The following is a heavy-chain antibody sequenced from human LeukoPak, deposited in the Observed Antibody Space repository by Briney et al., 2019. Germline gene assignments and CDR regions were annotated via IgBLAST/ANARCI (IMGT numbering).Heavy chain of an antibody. CDR3: ARDPHDNWNDLDY. CDR1: GFTFRSHW. CDR2: IKEDGAEK. Sequence: GGSLRLSCVGSGFTFRSHWVNWVRQAPGKGLEWVANIKEDGAEKYYVDSVKGRFTISRDNAKHSLYLQMDSLIAEDTAVYYCARDPHDNWNDLDYWGQGTLVTVSS. J-gene: IGHJ4*02. V-gene: IGHV3-7*01. D-gene: IGHD1-1*01.